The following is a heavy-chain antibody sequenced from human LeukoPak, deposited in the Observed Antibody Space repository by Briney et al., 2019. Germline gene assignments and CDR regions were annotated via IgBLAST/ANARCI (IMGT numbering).Heavy chain of an antibody. CDR2: IYYSGST. CDR1: GGSISSYY. CDR3: ASVDTGYFDY. D-gene: IGHD5-18*01. J-gene: IGHJ4*02. Sequence: SETLSLTCTVSGGSISSYYWSWIRQPAGKGLEWIGYIYYSGSTNYNPSLKSRVTISVDTSKNQFSLKLSSATAADTAVYYCASVDTGYFDYWGQGTLVTVSS. V-gene: IGHV4-59*01.